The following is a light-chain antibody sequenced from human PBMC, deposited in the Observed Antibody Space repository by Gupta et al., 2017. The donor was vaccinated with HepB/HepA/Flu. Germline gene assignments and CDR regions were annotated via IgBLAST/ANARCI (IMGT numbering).Light chain of an antibody. Sequence: DIVMTHRPHSLALSPGERPTNNSKSFQSSLDNYKNKNYLDWYQQKPGQPPKLLIYWGSTRESGVPDRFSGRGSGTDLTLTISSLQAEDVAVYYCQQDNSTPRTFGQGTKLEIK. CDR1: QSSLDNYKNKNY. J-gene: IGKJ1*01. V-gene: IGKV4-1*01. CDR3: QQDNSTPRT. CDR2: WGS.